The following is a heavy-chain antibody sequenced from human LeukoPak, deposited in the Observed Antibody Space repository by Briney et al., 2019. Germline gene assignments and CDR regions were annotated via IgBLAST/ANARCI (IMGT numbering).Heavy chain of an antibody. Sequence: SETLSLTCTVSGGSISSYYWSWIRQPPGKGLEWIGYIYYSGSTNYNPSLKSRVTISVDKSKNQFSLRLNSVTAADTAVYYCARASIRSGSPYPIVDYWGQGTLVTVSS. D-gene: IGHD2-15*01. V-gene: IGHV4-59*01. CDR2: IYYSGST. J-gene: IGHJ4*02. CDR3: ARASIRSGSPYPIVDY. CDR1: GGSISSYY.